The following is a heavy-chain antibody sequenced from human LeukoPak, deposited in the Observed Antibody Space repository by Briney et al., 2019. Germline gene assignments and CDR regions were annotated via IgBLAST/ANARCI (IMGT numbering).Heavy chain of an antibody. D-gene: IGHD2-2*01. CDR3: ATSPRFGPYCSSTSCYVRYYYYGMDV. Sequence: SETLSLTCAVYGGSFSGYYWSWIRQPPGKGLEWIGEINHSGSTNYNPSLKSRVTISVDTSKNQFSLKLSSVTAADTAVYYCATSPRFGPYCSSTSCYVRYYYYGMDVWGQGTTVTVSS. V-gene: IGHV4-34*01. J-gene: IGHJ6*02. CDR1: GGSFSGYY. CDR2: INHSGST.